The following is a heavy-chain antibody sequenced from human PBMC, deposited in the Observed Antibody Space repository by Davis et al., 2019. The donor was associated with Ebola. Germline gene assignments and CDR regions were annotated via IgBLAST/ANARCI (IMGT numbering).Heavy chain of an antibody. J-gene: IGHJ6*02. D-gene: IGHD2-2*01. CDR1: GFNFGGIW. CDR2: IKTDGSTT. Sequence: GESLKISCAASGFNFGGIWMHWVRQAPGKGLEWVARIKTDGSTTRYADSVKGRFSISRDNTKNTLYLQMNSLRGEDTAIYYCARDTSHQLPHWLYYFYGMDVWGQGTTVTVSS. CDR3: ARDTSHQLPHWLYYFYGMDV. V-gene: IGHV3-74*01.